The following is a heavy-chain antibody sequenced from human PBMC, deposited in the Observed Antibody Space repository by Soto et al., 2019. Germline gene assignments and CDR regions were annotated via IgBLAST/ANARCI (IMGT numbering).Heavy chain of an antibody. CDR2: ISGSGGST. CDR1: GFTFSSYA. Sequence: EVQLLESGGGLVQPGGSLRLSCAASGFTFSSYAMSWVRQAPGKGLEWVSAISGSGGSTYYADSVKGRFTISRDNSKNTLYLQMNSLRAEDTAVYYCAKDQEYSYDLYYYGMDVWGQGTTVTVSS. J-gene: IGHJ6*02. CDR3: AKDQEYSYDLYYYGMDV. V-gene: IGHV3-23*01. D-gene: IGHD5-18*01.